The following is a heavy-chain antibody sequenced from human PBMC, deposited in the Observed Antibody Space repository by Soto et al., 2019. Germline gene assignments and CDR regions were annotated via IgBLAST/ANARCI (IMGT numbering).Heavy chain of an antibody. V-gene: IGHV5-51*01. J-gene: IGHJ3*02. D-gene: IGHD3-10*01. CDR3: ARRIRKPSITMVRGVTTIMAFDI. CDR1: GYSFTSYL. Sequence: PGESLKVSCKGSGYSFTSYLISWVRTLPGKGLEWMGIIYPGDSDTRYSPSFQGQVTTSADKSISTAYLQWSSLKASDTAMYYCARRIRKPSITMVRGVTTIMAFDIWGQGTMVTVSS. CDR2: IYPGDSDT.